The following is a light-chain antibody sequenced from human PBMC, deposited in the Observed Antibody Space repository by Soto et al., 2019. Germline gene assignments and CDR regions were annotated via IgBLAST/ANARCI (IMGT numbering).Light chain of an antibody. CDR2: VAS. Sequence: QLTQSPSFLSASVGDTVTITCRASQGIGSHLAWYQQKPGTVPNLLIYVASALQSGVPSRFSGSGSGTEFTLTINSLQPEDFATYYCQQFGSYPLTFGGGTDVEIK. CDR1: QGIGSH. CDR3: QQFGSYPLT. J-gene: IGKJ4*01. V-gene: IGKV1-9*01.